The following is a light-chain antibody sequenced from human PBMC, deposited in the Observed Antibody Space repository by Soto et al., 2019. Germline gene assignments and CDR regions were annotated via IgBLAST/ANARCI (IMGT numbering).Light chain of an antibody. Sequence: DLQMTQSPSSVSASVGDRVTITCRASQGISNYLAWYQQRPGKAPNLLIYGASSLQSGVPSRFSGSGSGTEFTLTINSLQPADSATYYCQQGASFPFTFGPGTTVNI. CDR3: QQGASFPFT. CDR1: QGISNY. J-gene: IGKJ3*01. V-gene: IGKV1-12*01. CDR2: GAS.